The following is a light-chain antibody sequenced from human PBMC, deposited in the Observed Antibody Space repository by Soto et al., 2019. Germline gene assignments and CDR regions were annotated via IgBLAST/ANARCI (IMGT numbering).Light chain of an antibody. V-gene: IGLV2-8*01. J-gene: IGLJ1*01. CDR3: TSYVGGNHPYV. CDR2: EVS. Sequence: QSVLTQPPSASGSPGQSVTISCTGTSSDVGGYNYVSWYQQHPGKAPKVVIYEVSKRPSGVPDRFSGSKSGNTASLTVSGLQAEDEADYYCTSYVGGNHPYVFGSG. CDR1: SSDVGGYNY.